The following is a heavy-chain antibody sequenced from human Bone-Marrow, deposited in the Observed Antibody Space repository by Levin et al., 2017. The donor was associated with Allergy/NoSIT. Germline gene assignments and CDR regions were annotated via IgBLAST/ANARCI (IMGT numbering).Heavy chain of an antibody. CDR1: GYRFSRYW. CDR3: AQTVVVANDDSQYDYGFDV. CDR2: IDPRDSET. Sequence: GESLKISCKGSGYRFSRYWVAWVRQAPGKGLEWIGSIDPRDSETRYRPSLEGRITMSVDNSLSTAYLQWSSLEASDRAIYYCAQTVVVANDDSQYDYGFDVWGQGTTVTVSS. J-gene: IGHJ6*02. D-gene: IGHD2-15*01. V-gene: IGHV5-51*01.